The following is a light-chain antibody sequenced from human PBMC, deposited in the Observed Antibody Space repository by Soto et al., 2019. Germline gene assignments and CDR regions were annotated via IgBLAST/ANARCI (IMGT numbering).Light chain of an antibody. Sequence: AIRMTQSPSSLSASAGDRVAIACRASQDVGRYLAWYQQKPGQAPKLLIYGASTLQSGVPSRFSGGGSGTDFTLTISCLQSEDLATYYCQHYKNYPLTFGQGTKVEIK. J-gene: IGKJ1*01. CDR2: GAS. V-gene: IGKV1-8*01. CDR1: QDVGRY. CDR3: QHYKNYPLT.